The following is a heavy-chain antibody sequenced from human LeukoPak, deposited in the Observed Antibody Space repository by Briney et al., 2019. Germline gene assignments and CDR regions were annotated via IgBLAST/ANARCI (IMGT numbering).Heavy chain of an antibody. D-gene: IGHD3-3*01. Sequence: GASVKVSCKASGYSFTGYYMHWVRQAPGQGFEWMGWINPYSGGTNYAQKFQGRVTMTRDTSISTAYMELSRLRSDDTAVYYCARGSLYGNYVDYWGQGTLVTVSS. CDR1: GYSFTGYY. J-gene: IGHJ4*02. CDR2: INPYSGGT. CDR3: ARGSLYGNYVDY. V-gene: IGHV1-2*02.